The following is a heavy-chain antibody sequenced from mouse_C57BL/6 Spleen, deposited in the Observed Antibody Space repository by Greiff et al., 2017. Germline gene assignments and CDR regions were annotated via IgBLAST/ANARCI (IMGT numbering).Heavy chain of an antibody. D-gene: IGHD1-1*01. Sequence: VQLKESGPELVKPGASVKISCKASGYAFSSSWMNWVKQRPGKGLEWIGRIYPGDGDTNYNGKFKGKATLTADKSSSTAYMQLSSLTSEDSAVYFCARRITTVVATSDYWGQGTTLTVSS. CDR3: ARRITTVVATSDY. CDR2: IYPGDGDT. J-gene: IGHJ2*01. CDR1: GYAFSSSW. V-gene: IGHV1-82*01.